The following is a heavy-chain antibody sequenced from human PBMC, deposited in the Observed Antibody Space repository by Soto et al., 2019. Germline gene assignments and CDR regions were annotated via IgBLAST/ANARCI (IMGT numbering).Heavy chain of an antibody. CDR1: GGTVSSYA. CDR2: FIPIFVSA. CDR3: ARDVSSDTTGFRGYDL. Sequence: QVQLVQSGAEVKKAGSSVKVSCKASGGTVSSYAITWVRQAPGKGLEWMGVFIPIFVSAHYAPKFQGRITITADESTSTAYMELRGLTSADTAIYYCARDVSSDTTGFRGYDLWGQGTQVTVSS. J-gene: IGHJ4*02. D-gene: IGHD3-10*01. V-gene: IGHV1-69*01.